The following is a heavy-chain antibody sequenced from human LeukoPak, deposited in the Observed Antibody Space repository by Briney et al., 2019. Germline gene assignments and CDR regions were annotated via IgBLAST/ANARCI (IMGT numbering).Heavy chain of an antibody. CDR1: GFTFSSYG. J-gene: IGHJ6*04. CDR3: AKPYLHSMVRGYYYYGMDV. V-gene: IGHV3-30*18. CDR2: ISYDGSNK. Sequence: GRSLRLSCAASGFTFSSYGMHWVRQAPGKGLEWVAVISYDGSNKYYADSVKGRFTISRDNSKNTLYLQMNSLRAEDTAVYYCAKPYLHSMVRGYYYYGMDVWGKGTTVTVPS. D-gene: IGHD3-10*01.